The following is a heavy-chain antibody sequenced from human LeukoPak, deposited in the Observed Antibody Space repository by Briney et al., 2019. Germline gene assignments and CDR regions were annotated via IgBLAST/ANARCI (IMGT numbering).Heavy chain of an antibody. V-gene: IGHV3-21*01. CDR3: ARAELGPIDY. CDR1: GFTFSSYS. Sequence: SGGSLRLSCAASGFTFSSYSMNWVRQAPGKGLEWVSSISSSSSYIYYAGSVKGRFTISRDNAKNSLYLQMNSLRAEDTAVYYCARAELGPIDYWGQGTLVTVSS. CDR2: ISSSSSYI. D-gene: IGHD7-27*01. J-gene: IGHJ4*02.